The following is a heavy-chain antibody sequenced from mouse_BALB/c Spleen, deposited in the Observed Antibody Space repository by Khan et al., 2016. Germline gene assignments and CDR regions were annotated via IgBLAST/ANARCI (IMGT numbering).Heavy chain of an antibody. D-gene: IGHD1-1*01. CDR1: GYAFSSYW. CDR2: IYPGDGDT. V-gene: IGHV1-80*01. J-gene: IGHJ4*01. CDR3: ARHGSSYDYYAMDY. Sequence: QVQLKQSGAELVRPGSSVKISCKASGYAFSSYWMNWVKQRPGQGLEWIGQIYPGDGDTNYNGKFKGKATLTADKSSSTDYMQLSSLTSEDSAVYFCARHGSSYDYYAMDYWGQGTSVTVSS.